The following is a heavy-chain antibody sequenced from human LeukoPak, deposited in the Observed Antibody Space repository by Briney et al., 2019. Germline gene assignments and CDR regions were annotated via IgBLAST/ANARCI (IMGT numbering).Heavy chain of an antibody. CDR2: IYYSGST. J-gene: IGHJ4*02. CDR1: GGSISSSSYY. CDR3: ARLTRYSSGWYDFDY. V-gene: IGHV4-39*01. Sequence: SETLSLTCTVSGGSISSSSYYWGWIRQPPGKGLEWIGSIYYSGSTYYNPSLKSRVTISVDTSKNQFSLKLSSVTAADTAVYYCARLTRYSSGWYDFDYWGQGTLATVSS. D-gene: IGHD6-19*01.